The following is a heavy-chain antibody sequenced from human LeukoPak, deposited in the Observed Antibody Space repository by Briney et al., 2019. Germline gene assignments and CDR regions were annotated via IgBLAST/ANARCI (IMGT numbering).Heavy chain of an antibody. CDR3: ASLGRWPLYYFDY. V-gene: IGHV3-66*01. D-gene: IGHD4-23*01. Sequence: GGSLRLSCAASGFTVSSNYMSWVRQAPGKGLEWVSVIYSGGSTYYADSVKGRFTISRDNSKNTLYLQMNSLRAEDTAVYYCASLGRWPLYYFDYWGQGTLVTVSS. CDR2: IYSGGST. CDR1: GFTVSSNY. J-gene: IGHJ4*02.